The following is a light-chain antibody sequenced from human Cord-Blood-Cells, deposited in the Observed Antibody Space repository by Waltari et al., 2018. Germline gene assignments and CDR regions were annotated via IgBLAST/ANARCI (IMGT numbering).Light chain of an antibody. Sequence: QSALTQPASVSGSPGQSITLSFTGTSRGVGSYNLVSWYPQHPGKAPKLMIYEGSKRPSGVSNRFSGSKSGNTASLTVSGLQAEDEADYYCCSYAGSSTWVFGGGTKLTVL. CDR2: EGS. CDR1: SRGVGSYNL. V-gene: IGLV2-23*01. J-gene: IGLJ3*02. CDR3: CSYAGSSTWV.